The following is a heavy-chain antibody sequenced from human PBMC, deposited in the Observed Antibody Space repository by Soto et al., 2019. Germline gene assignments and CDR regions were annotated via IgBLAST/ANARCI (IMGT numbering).Heavy chain of an antibody. CDR1: GYSFNNNW. V-gene: IGHV5-51*01. J-gene: IGHJ6*02. D-gene: IGHD5-12*01. Sequence: GESLKISCQGSGYSFNNNWIGWVRQMPGKGLEWVGIIHPGDSDTRYSPSFQGQVTMSVDKSINTAYLQWSSLKASDTAMYYCATPGGFGMDVWGQGTTVTVSS. CDR2: IHPGDSDT. CDR3: ATPGGFGMDV.